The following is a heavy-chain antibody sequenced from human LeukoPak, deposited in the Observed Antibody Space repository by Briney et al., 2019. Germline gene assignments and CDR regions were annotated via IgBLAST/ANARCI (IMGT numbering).Heavy chain of an antibody. Sequence: PSETLSLTCTVSGGSISSYYWSWIRQPPGKGLEWIGYIYTSGSTNYNPSLKSRVTISVDTSKNQFSLKLSSVTAADTAVYYCARLSRGITIFGVVIGSYYYMDVWGKGTTVTVSS. V-gene: IGHV4-4*09. CDR2: IYTSGST. CDR3: ARLSRGITIFGVVIGSYYYMDV. CDR1: GGSISSYY. D-gene: IGHD3-3*01. J-gene: IGHJ6*03.